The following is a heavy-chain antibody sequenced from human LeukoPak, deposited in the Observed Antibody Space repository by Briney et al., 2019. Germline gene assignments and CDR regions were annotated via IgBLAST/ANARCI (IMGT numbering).Heavy chain of an antibody. V-gene: IGHV4-30-4*08. J-gene: IGHJ6*03. D-gene: IGHD3-22*01. CDR2: IYYSGST. CDR1: GGSISSGDYY. Sequence: SQTLSLTCTVSGGSISSGDYYWSWIRQPPGKGLEWIGYIYYSGSTYYNPSLKSRVTISVDTSKNQFSLKLSSVTAADTAVYYCARKNRDSSGYYYYYYYMDVWGKGTTVTVSS. CDR3: ARKNRDSSGYYYYYYYMDV.